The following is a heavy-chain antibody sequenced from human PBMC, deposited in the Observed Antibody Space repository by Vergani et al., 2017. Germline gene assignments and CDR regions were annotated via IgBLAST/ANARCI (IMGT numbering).Heavy chain of an antibody. V-gene: IGHV4-34*01. CDR1: GGSFTSYH. J-gene: IGHJ6*03. CDR3: ARVNTETNGHLYYYYYMDV. Sequence: QVQLQQWGGGLLKTSENLSLTCVVTGGSFTSYHWTWIRQSPGEGLEWVGDIDHTGRPDYNPHFKSRLTMSLDKSRNQFSLTLNSMTANDTAIYFCARVNTETNGHLYYYYYMDVWGQGTAVTVS. D-gene: IGHD4-11*01. CDR2: IDHTGRP.